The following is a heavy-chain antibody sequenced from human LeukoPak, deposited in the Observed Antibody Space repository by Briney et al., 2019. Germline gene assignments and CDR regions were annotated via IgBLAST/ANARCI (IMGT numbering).Heavy chain of an antibody. V-gene: IGHV3-48*03. D-gene: IGHD3-22*01. CDR2: ISTSGSII. Sequence: GGSLRLSCAASGFTFSSYEMNWVRQAPGKGLEWVSYISTSGSIIYYADSVKGRFTISRDNSKNTLYLQMNSLRAEDTAVYYCAKDAGDSSGYSTGTGYFQHWGQGTLVTVSS. J-gene: IGHJ1*01. CDR1: GFTFSSYE. CDR3: AKDAGDSSGYSTGTGYFQH.